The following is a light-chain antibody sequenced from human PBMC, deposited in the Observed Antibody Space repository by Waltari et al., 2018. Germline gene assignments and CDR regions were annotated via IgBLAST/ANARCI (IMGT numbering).Light chain of an antibody. J-gene: IGLJ3*02. CDR2: GNN. V-gene: IGLV1-40*01. CDR3: QSFDIRLSGGVV. CDR1: SPNIGAGHD. Sequence: QSVLTQPPSMSGAPGQRVTISCTGSSPNIGAGHDVHWSQVFPGTAPKLLIYGNNNRPSGVPDRFSGSKSDTSASLAIGGLQAEDEADYYCQSFDIRLSGGVVFGGGTKVTVL.